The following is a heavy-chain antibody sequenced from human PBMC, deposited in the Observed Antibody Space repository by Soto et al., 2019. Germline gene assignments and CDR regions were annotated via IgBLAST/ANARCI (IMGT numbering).Heavy chain of an antibody. CDR1: GYTFTSYG. CDR3: ARPYSYGLRHAFDI. V-gene: IGHV1-18*01. D-gene: IGHD5-18*01. J-gene: IGHJ3*02. Sequence: ASVKVSCKASGYTFTSYGISWVRQAPGQGLEWMGWISAYNGSTNYAQKLQGRVTMTTDTSTSTAYMELRSLRSDDTAVYYCARPYSYGLRHAFDIWGQGTMVTVSS. CDR2: ISAYNGST.